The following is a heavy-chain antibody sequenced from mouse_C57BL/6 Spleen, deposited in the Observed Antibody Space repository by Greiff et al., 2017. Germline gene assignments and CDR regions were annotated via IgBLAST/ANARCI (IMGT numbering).Heavy chain of an antibody. Sequence: VQLQQPGAELVKPGASVKMSCKASGYTFTSYWITWVKQRPGQGLEWIGDIYPGSGSTNYNEKFKSKATLTVDTSSSTAYMQLSSLTSEDSAVYYCARIDGYYGSYAMDYWGQGTSVTVSS. D-gene: IGHD2-3*01. V-gene: IGHV1-55*01. CDR1: GYTFTSYW. CDR2: IYPGSGST. CDR3: ARIDGYYGSYAMDY. J-gene: IGHJ4*01.